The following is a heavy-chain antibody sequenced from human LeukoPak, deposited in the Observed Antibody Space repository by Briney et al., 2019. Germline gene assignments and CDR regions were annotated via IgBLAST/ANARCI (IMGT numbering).Heavy chain of an antibody. CDR1: GFTFSTYS. Sequence: PGGSLRLSCAASGFTFSTYSMNWVRQAPGKGLEWVSSIASGRDYIYYAGSLKGRFTISRDNAKNSLYLHMNSLRPDDTAVYYCARRRSITILRGVAISDGFDIWGQGTKVTVS. CDR2: IASGRDYI. CDR3: ARRRSITILRGVAISDGFDI. D-gene: IGHD3-10*01. V-gene: IGHV3-21*06. J-gene: IGHJ3*02.